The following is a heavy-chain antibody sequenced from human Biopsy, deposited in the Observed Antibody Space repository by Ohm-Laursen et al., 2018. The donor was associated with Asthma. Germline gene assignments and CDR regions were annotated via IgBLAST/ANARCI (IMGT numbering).Heavy chain of an antibody. V-gene: IGHV4-39*01. CDR2: ISYTGSA. Sequence: SVTLSLTCTVSGGSISSSSYYWGWLRQPPEKGLEWMGSISYTGSAYHNPSLNSRVTISVDTSNIHFSQKLSSVTAADTAVYYCARHWDWGSFFDYWGQGTPVTVSS. D-gene: IGHD7-27*01. CDR1: GGSISSSSYY. CDR3: ARHWDWGSFFDY. J-gene: IGHJ4*02.